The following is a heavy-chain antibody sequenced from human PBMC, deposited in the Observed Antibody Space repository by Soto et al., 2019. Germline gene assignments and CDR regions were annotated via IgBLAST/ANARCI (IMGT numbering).Heavy chain of an antibody. CDR3: AVTMVRGVRDWLDP. J-gene: IGHJ5*02. CDR1: GGSFSGYY. D-gene: IGHD3-10*01. Sequence: TLSLTCAVYGGSFSGYYWSWIRQPPGKGLEWIGEINHSGSTNYNPSLKSRVTISVDTSKNQFSLKLSSVTAADTAVYYCAVTMVRGVRDWLDPWGQGTLVTVSS. CDR2: INHSGST. V-gene: IGHV4-34*01.